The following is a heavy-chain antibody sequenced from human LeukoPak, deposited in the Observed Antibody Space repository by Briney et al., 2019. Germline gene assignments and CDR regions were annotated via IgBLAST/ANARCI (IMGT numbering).Heavy chain of an antibody. CDR1: GFTFSSYA. J-gene: IGHJ5*02. CDR2: ISSSSSTI. D-gene: IGHD3-22*01. V-gene: IGHV3-48*02. Sequence: GGSLRLSCAASGFTFSSYAMSWVRRAPGKGLEWVSYISSSSSTIYYADSVKGRFTISRDNAKNSLYLQMNSLRDEDTAVYYCARGDSSGYGPDHWGQGTLVTVSS. CDR3: ARGDSSGYGPDH.